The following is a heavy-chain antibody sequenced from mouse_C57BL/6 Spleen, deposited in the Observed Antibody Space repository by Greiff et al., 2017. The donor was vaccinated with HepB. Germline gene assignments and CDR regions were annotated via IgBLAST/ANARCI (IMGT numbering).Heavy chain of an antibody. Sequence: LQESGAELVKPGASVKISCKASGYAFSSYWMNWVKQRPGKGLEWIGQIYPGDGDTNYNGKFKGKATLTADKSSSTAYMQLSSLTSEDSACYFCASGLYGYYFDYWGQGTTLTVSS. V-gene: IGHV1-80*01. CDR2: IYPGDGDT. J-gene: IGHJ2*01. CDR3: ASGLYGYYFDY. D-gene: IGHD2-2*01. CDR1: GYAFSSYW.